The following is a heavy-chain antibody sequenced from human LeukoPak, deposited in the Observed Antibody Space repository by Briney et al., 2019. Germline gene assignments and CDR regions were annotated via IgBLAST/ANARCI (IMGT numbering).Heavy chain of an antibody. Sequence: SETLSLTCTVSGGSISGSSNFWGWIRQPPGKGLEWIGSISYSGSTYYNPSLKSRVTISVDTSKNQFSLKLSSVTAADTAVYYCARLTPYSGSPLGDYWGQGTLVTVSS. CDR2: ISYSGST. J-gene: IGHJ4*02. V-gene: IGHV4-39*01. CDR3: ARLTPYSGSPLGDY. CDR1: GGSISGSSNF. D-gene: IGHD1-26*01.